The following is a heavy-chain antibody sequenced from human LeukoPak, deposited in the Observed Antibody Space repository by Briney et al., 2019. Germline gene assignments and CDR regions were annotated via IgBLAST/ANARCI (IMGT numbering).Heavy chain of an antibody. CDR3: ARDKLLVAPTNHPFVGWFDP. J-gene: IGHJ5*02. D-gene: IGHD2-15*01. Sequence: GRSLRLSCAASGFTFSSYSMNWVRQAPGKGLEWVSSISNTGTYTDYADSVKGRFTISRDNAKSSLYLQMNTLRAEDTALYFCARDKLLVAPTNHPFVGWFDPWGQGTLVTVSS. CDR1: GFTFSSYS. CDR2: ISNTGTYT. V-gene: IGHV3-21*01.